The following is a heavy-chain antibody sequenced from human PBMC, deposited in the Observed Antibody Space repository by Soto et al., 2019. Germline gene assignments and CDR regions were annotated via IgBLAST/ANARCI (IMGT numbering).Heavy chain of an antibody. D-gene: IGHD3-22*01. CDR1: GYSFTSYG. V-gene: IGHV1-18*04. CDR2: ISGHNGNT. Sequence: QVQLVQSGAEVKKPGASVKVSCKASGYSFTSYGISWVRQAPGQGPEWMGWISGHNGNTNHPQSLQGRVTMTTDTSRNTAYMELRSLSSDDTAVYYCSRHRFNYYDDTVYYYFDYWGQGTLVTVSS. CDR3: SRHRFNYYDDTVYYYFDY. J-gene: IGHJ4*02.